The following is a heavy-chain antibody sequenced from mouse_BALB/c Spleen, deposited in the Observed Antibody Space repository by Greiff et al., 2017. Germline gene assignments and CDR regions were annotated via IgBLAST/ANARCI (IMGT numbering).Heavy chain of an antibody. D-gene: IGHD1-1*01. Sequence: QVTLKVSGPGILQPSQTLSLTCSFSGFSLSTSGMGVSWIRQPSGKGLEWLAHIYWDDDKRYNPSLKSRLTISKDTSSNQVFLKITSVDTADTATYYCAVYGSSYFDYWGQGTTLTVSS. CDR3: AVYGSSYFDY. J-gene: IGHJ2*01. CDR2: IYWDDDK. CDR1: GFSLSTSGMG. V-gene: IGHV8-12*01.